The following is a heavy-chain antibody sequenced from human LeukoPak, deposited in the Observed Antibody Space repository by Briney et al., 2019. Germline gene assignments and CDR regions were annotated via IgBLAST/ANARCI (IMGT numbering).Heavy chain of an antibody. J-gene: IGHJ3*02. CDR2: ISSSSSYI. CDR3: ARDHYSTRYAFDI. V-gene: IGHV3-21*01. Sequence: GGSLRLSCAASGFTFSSYSMNWARQAPGKGLEWVSSISSSSSYIYYADSVKGRFTISRDNAKNSLYLQMNSLRAEDTAVYYCARDHYSTRYAFDIWGRGTMVTVSS. CDR1: GFTFSSYS. D-gene: IGHD2-2*01.